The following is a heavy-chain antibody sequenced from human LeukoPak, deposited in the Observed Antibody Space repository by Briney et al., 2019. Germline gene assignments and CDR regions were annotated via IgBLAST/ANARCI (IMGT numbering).Heavy chain of an antibody. J-gene: IGHJ4*02. D-gene: IGHD3-22*01. Sequence: GGSLRLSCAASGFTFSSYAMSWVRQAPGKGLEWVSAMSGSGGSTYHADSVKGRFSISRDNSKNTPHLQMNSLRAEDTAVYYCAKGAMHYYDSSGYNYFDYWGQGTLVTVSS. CDR3: AKGAMHYYDSSGYNYFDY. CDR1: GFTFSSYA. V-gene: IGHV3-23*01. CDR2: MSGSGGST.